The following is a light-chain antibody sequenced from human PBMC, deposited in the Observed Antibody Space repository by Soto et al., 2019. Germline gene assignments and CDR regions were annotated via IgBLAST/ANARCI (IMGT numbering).Light chain of an antibody. V-gene: IGKV3-20*01. CDR1: QSVYSSY. CDR2: CAS. Sequence: EIVLKQSPGTLSLSSGERVTLXXRSRQSVYSSYLSWYQQRRGKAPRXXRFCASSRATCSPDRFSGSGAGTDFTLTSYRLEPEDFAVYYCQQSGYSTITFGPGTRLEIK. CDR3: QQSGYSTIT. J-gene: IGKJ5*01.